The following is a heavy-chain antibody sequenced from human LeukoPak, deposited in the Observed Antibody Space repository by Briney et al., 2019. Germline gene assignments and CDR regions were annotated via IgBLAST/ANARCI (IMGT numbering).Heavy chain of an antibody. Sequence: GGSLRLSCAASGFTFSSYSMHWVRQAPGKGLEWVAVISYGGTNKYYADSVKGRFTISRDNSKNEVYLQMNSLRAEDTAVYYCARDVTPNFDRLLMGEEYFDYWGQGTLVTVSS. V-gene: IGHV3-30*03. CDR2: ISYGGTNK. CDR1: GFTFSSYS. J-gene: IGHJ4*02. D-gene: IGHD3-9*01. CDR3: ARDVTPNFDRLLMGEEYFDY.